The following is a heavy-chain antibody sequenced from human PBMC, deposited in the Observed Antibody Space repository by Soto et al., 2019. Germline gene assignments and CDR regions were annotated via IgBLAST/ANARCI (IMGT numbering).Heavy chain of an antibody. J-gene: IGHJ4*02. Sequence: PSETLSLTCSVSGVSISSYFWSWIRQAPGRGLEWIGYTYHRASTNYSPSLKSRVAISLDTSENQFSLKVNSVTAADTAVYYCARIGGYHGPLDYWGQGTPVTVSS. CDR2: TYHRAST. CDR1: GVSISSYF. CDR3: ARIGGYHGPLDY. V-gene: IGHV4-59*01. D-gene: IGHD6-25*01.